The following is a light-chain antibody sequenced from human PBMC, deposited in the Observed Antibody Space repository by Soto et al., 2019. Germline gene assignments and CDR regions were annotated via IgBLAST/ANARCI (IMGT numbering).Light chain of an antibody. CDR1: ESLFYSYGNTY. J-gene: IGKJ1*01. CDR3: MQGTHWPRT. Sequence: DIVMTQSPLSLPVTLGQPASISCRATESLFYSYGNTYLNWFQQRPGQSPRRLIYKVSNRDSGVPDRFSGSGSGTDFTLKISRVEAEDVGLYYCMQGTHWPRTFGQGTKVDIK. CDR2: KVS. V-gene: IGKV2-30*01.